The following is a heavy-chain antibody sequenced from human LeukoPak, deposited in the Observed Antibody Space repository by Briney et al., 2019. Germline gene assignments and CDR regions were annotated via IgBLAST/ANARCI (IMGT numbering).Heavy chain of an antibody. CDR1: GGSISSSSYY. D-gene: IGHD4/OR15-4a*01. CDR2: IYYSGST. J-gene: IGHJ6*02. V-gene: IGHV4-39*07. CDR3: ARGANFYYYGMDV. Sequence: SETLSLTCTVSGGSISSSSYYWGWIRQPPGKGLEWIGSIYYSGSTNYNPSLKSRVTISVDTSKNQFSLKLSSVTAADTAVYYCARGANFYYYGMDVWGQGTTVTVSS.